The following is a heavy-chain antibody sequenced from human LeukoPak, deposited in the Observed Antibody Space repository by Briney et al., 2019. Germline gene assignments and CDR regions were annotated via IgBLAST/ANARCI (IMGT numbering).Heavy chain of an antibody. Sequence: PGGSLRLSGAASGFTFRTYYMNWVRQTPGKGLEWVSYISPSSGAIHYADSVKGRFTISRDNAKNSLSLQMNSLRAGDTAVYYCARDMGTSSWHAFDNWGQGTLVTVSS. V-gene: IGHV3-48*01. D-gene: IGHD6-13*01. J-gene: IGHJ4*02. CDR1: GFTFRTYY. CDR3: ARDMGTSSWHAFDN. CDR2: ISPSSGAI.